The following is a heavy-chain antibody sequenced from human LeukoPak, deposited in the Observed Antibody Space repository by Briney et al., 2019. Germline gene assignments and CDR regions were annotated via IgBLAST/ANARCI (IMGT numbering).Heavy chain of an antibody. J-gene: IGHJ5*01. CDR3: ARDRPFNPLVC. Sequence: SETLSLTCTVSGGSISNSPYYWAWIRQSPGKGLEWIGSIFYAGRTYYNPSLESQVSISVDTSKNHLSLTLTSVTAADTAVYFCARDRPFNPLVCWGQGTLVIVSS. CDR1: GGSISNSPYY. CDR2: IFYAGRT. V-gene: IGHV4-39*07. D-gene: IGHD1-14*01.